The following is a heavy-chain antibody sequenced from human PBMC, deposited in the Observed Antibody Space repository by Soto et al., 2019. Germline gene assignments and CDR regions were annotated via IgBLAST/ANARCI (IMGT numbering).Heavy chain of an antibody. CDR1: GYTFTSYG. J-gene: IGHJ4*02. D-gene: IGHD6-19*01. Sequence: ASVKVSCKASGYTFTSYGINWVRQAPGQGLEWMGWISAYNGNTNYAQKLQGRVTMTTDTSTSTAYMELRSLRSDDTAVYYCARARVPGIAVAGLIYWGQGTLVTVSS. V-gene: IGHV1-18*01. CDR3: ARARVPGIAVAGLIY. CDR2: ISAYNGNT.